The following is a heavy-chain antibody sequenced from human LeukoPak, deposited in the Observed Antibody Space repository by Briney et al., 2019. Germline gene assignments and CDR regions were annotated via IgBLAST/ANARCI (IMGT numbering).Heavy chain of an antibody. CDR3: ARTQSQSGSYRYYFGY. J-gene: IGHJ4*02. CDR2: IYYISNT. Sequence: TSETLSLTCTVSGDSVGSAGYYWSWIRQPPGGGLEWIGYIYYISNTNYNPSLRSRVTMSVDPSKNQFSLKLNSVTAADTAEYYCARTQSQSGSYRYYFGYWGQGTLVTVSS. D-gene: IGHD1-26*01. V-gene: IGHV4-61*08. CDR1: GDSVGSAGYY.